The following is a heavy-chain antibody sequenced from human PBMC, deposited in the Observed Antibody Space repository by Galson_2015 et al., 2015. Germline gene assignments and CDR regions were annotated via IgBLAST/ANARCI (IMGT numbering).Heavy chain of an antibody. V-gene: IGHV3-30*03. D-gene: IGHD3-9*01. J-gene: IGHJ4*02. CDR3: ARDRGTYYDILYYFDY. CDR2: ISYDRSNK. CDR1: GFTFSSYG. Sequence: SLRLSCAASGFTFSSYGMHWVRQAPGKGLEWVAVISYDRSNKYYADSVKGRFTISRDNSKNTLYLQMNSLRAEDTAVYYCARDRGTYYDILYYFDYWGQGTLVTVSS.